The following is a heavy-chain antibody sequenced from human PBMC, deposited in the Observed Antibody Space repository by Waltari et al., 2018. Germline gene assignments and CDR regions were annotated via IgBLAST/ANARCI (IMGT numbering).Heavy chain of an antibody. CDR2: INPNSGGT. CDR1: GYIFTAYY. J-gene: IGHJ4*02. Sequence: QVQLVQSGAEVKKTGASVKVSCKASGYIFTAYYLPWVRQAPAQGLEGMGWINPNSGGTNYAQKFQCRVTTTRDTSISTAYMDLSRLRSDDTAVYYCARASQGSSSSFEPNGPPAYWGQGTLVTVAS. V-gene: IGHV1-2*02. D-gene: IGHD6-13*01. CDR3: ARASQGSSSSFEPNGPPAY.